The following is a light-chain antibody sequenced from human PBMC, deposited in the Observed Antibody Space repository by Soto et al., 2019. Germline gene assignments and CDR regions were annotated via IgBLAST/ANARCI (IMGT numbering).Light chain of an antibody. V-gene: IGKV1-27*01. Sequence: DIQMTQSPSSLSASVGDRVTITCRTSQGISNYLAWYQQKPGKVPKLLIYAASTLQSGVPSRFSGSGSGTDFTLTISSLQPEDVATYYCQKYNSAPSLTFGGGTKVEI. J-gene: IGKJ4*01. CDR1: QGISNY. CDR3: QKYNSAPSLT. CDR2: AAS.